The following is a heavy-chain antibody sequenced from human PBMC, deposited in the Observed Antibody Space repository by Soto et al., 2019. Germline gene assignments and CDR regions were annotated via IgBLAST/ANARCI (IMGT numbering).Heavy chain of an antibody. CDR1: GFTFSSYS. CDR2: ISSSSSTI. V-gene: IGHV3-48*01. Sequence: GGSLGLSCAASGFTFSSYSMNWVRQAPGKGLEWVSYISSSSSTIYYADSVKGRFTISRDNAKNSLYLQMNSLRAEDTAVYYCARDQGYCSGGSCPEDYYYYYMDVWGKGTTVTVSS. CDR3: ARDQGYCSGGSCPEDYYYYYMDV. J-gene: IGHJ6*03. D-gene: IGHD2-15*01.